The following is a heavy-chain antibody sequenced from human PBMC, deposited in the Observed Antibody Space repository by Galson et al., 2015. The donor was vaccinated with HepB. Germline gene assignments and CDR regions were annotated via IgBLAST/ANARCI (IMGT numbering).Heavy chain of an antibody. CDR2: IRSVVTGYAT. D-gene: IGHD3-3*01. CDR3: TRRITVFGVIMDDSGIDAFDI. Sequence: SLRLSCAASGFIFRESAIHWVRQASGKGLEWVGRIRSVVTGYATAYGASVKGRFTISRDDSKNTAYLQMDSLKTEDTAVYYCTRRITVFGVIMDDSGIDAFDIWGQGTMVTVSS. CDR1: GFIFRESA. V-gene: IGHV3-73*01. J-gene: IGHJ3*02.